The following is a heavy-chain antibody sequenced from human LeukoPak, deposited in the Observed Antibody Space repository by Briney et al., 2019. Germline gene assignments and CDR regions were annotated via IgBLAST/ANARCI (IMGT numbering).Heavy chain of an antibody. V-gene: IGHV3-23*01. J-gene: IGHJ3*02. CDR1: GFTFSSYA. CDR2: ISGSGGST. D-gene: IGHD2-2*01. Sequence: QSGGSLRLSCAASGFTFSSYAMSWVPQAPGKGLEWVSAISGSGGSTYYADSVKGRFTISRDNSKNTLYLQMNSLRAEDTAVYYCAKGGEYQLQRAFDIWGQGTMVTVSS. CDR3: AKGGEYQLQRAFDI.